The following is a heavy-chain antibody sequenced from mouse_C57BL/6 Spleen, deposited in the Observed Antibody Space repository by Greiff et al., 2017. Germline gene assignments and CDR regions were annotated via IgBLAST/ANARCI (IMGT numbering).Heavy chain of an antibody. Sequence: EVKLMESVAELVRPGASVKLSCTASGFNIKNTYMHWVKQRPDQGLEWIGRIDTASGNTKYAQKIQGKATITADTSSNTAYLHLSSLTSEDTSIYYCAKAHMDYWGQGTSVTVSS. CDR1: GFNIKNTY. CDR2: IDTASGNT. CDR3: AKAHMDY. V-gene: IGHV14-3*01. J-gene: IGHJ4*01.